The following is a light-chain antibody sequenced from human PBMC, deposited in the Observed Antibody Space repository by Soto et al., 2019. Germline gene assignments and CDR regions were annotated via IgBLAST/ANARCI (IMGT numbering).Light chain of an antibody. CDR3: SSYTSSSTLV. CDR1: SSDVGSHNF. Sequence: QSALTQPASVSGSPGQSITISCTGTSSDVGSHNFVSWYQQRPGKAPKLMIYDVSNRPSGVSNRFSGSKSGNTASLTISGLQAEDEADYYCSSYTSSSTLVFGTGTKLTVL. CDR2: DVS. V-gene: IGLV2-14*02. J-gene: IGLJ1*01.